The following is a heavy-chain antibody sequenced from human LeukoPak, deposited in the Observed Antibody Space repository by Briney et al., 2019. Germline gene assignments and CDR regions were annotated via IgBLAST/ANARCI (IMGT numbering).Heavy chain of an antibody. V-gene: IGHV4-34*01. CDR3: ARVDSSSWYALY. CDR2: INHSGST. J-gene: IGHJ4*02. D-gene: IGHD6-13*01. Sequence: SETLSLTCAVYGGSFSGYYWSWIRQPPGKGLEWIGEINHSGSTNYNPSLKSRVTISVDTSKNQFSLKLSSVTAADTAVYYCARVDSSSWYALYWGQGTLVTVSS. CDR1: GGSFSGYY.